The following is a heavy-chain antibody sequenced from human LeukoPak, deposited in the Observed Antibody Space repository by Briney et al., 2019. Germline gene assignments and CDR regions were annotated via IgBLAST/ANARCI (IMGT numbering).Heavy chain of an antibody. J-gene: IGHJ4*02. CDR3: AHRDY. Sequence: TWKGLEWVSGISWNSRSLGYAHSVKGRFTISRDNAKNSLYLQMNSLRAEDTALYYCAHRDYWGQGTLVTVSS. V-gene: IGHV3-9*01. CDR2: ISWNSRSL.